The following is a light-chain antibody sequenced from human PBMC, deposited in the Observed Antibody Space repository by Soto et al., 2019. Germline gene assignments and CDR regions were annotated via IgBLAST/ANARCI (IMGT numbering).Light chain of an antibody. V-gene: IGLV2-14*01. CDR2: DVS. CDR1: SSHVGGYNY. J-gene: IGLJ2*01. CDR3: SSYTSSSTLGHVV. Sequence: QSALTQPASVSGSPGQSITISCTGTSSHVGGYNYVSWYQQHPGKAPKFMIYDVSNRPSGVSNRFSGSKSGNTASLTISGLQAEDEADYYCSSYTSSSTLGHVVFGGGTKLTVL.